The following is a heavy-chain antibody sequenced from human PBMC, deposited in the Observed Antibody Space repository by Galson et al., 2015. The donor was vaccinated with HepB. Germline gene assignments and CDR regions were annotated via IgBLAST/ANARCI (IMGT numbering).Heavy chain of an antibody. CDR2: ISNDGSNK. CDR3: AKGHDSSGYYPEYFDY. D-gene: IGHD3-22*01. CDR1: GFTFSSYG. V-gene: IGHV3-30*18. Sequence: SLRLSCAASGFTFSSYGMHWVRQAPGKGLEWVAVISNDGSNKYYGDSVKGRFTISRDNSKNTLYLQMNSLRAEDTAVYYCAKGHDSSGYYPEYFDYWGQGTLVTVSS. J-gene: IGHJ4*02.